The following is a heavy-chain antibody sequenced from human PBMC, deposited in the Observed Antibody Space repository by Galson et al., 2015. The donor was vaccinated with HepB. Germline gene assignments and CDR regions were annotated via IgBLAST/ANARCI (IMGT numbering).Heavy chain of an antibody. J-gene: IGHJ6*02. CDR3: ARLVDTVNWGGGMDV. Sequence: SETLSLTCTVSGGSISSSSYYWGWIRQPPGKGLEWIGSIYYSGSTYYNPSLKSRVTISVDTSKNQFSLKLSSVTAADTAVYYCARLVDTVNWGGGMDVWGQGTTVTVSS. CDR2: IYYSGST. CDR1: GGSISSSSYY. D-gene: IGHD4-11*01. V-gene: IGHV4-39*01.